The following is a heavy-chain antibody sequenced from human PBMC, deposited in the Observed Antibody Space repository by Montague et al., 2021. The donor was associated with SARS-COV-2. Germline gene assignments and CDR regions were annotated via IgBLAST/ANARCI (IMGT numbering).Heavy chain of an antibody. CDR3: ARLRDGVVPSPILGVGPYYSYYVIDV. CDR2: INHGGIT. Sequence: SETLSLTCAVYGGSFSGYHWNWIRQPPGKGLEWIGEINHGGITNYNPSLKSRLTISADTSKNQFSLKLTSVAAADTAVYYCARLRDGVVPSPILGVGPYYSYYVIDVGGKGTTVTVSS. D-gene: IGHD3-10*01. CDR1: GGSFSGYH. J-gene: IGHJ6*01. V-gene: IGHV4-34*01.